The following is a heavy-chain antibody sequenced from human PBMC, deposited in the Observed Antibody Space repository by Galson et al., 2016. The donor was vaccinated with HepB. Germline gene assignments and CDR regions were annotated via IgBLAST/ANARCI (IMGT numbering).Heavy chain of an antibody. Sequence: LTCTVSGGSITSFNHYWGWIRQPPGKGLEWIGSIYYRGGTYYNPSLKSRVAISVDTSRSQPSLELRSVTAADTAVYYCASLRDGYNLNYWGQGPLVTVSS. CDR1: GGSITSFNHY. D-gene: IGHD5-24*01. CDR2: IYYRGGT. V-gene: IGHV4-39*01. CDR3: ASLRDGYNLNY. J-gene: IGHJ4*02.